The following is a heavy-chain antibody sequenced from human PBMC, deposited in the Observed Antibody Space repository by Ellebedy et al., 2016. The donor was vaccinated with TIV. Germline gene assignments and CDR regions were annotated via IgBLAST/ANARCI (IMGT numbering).Heavy chain of an antibody. CDR1: GYTFTSYD. CDR2: LNPNSGYT. D-gene: IGHD1-26*01. Sequence: AASVKVSCKASGYTFTSYDINWVRPAAGLGLEWMGWLNPNSGYTGSAQEFQGRVTMTRDTCMSTAYIELSSLRSEEKAVYYCVEVLGAIDFWGQGTLVTVSS. V-gene: IGHV1-8*01. CDR3: VEVLGAIDF. J-gene: IGHJ4*02.